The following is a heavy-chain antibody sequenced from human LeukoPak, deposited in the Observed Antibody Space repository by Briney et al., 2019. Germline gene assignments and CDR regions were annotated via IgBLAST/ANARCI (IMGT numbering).Heavy chain of an antibody. Sequence: SETLSLTCAVYGGSFSGYYWSWIRQPPGKGLEWIGEINHSGSTNYNPSLKSRVTISVDTSKNQFSLKLSSVTAADTAVYYCARHRYCSSTSCWRNWFDPWGQGTLVTVSS. CDR3: ARHRYCSSTSCWRNWFDP. V-gene: IGHV4-34*01. J-gene: IGHJ5*02. D-gene: IGHD2-2*01. CDR1: GGSFSGYY. CDR2: INHSGST.